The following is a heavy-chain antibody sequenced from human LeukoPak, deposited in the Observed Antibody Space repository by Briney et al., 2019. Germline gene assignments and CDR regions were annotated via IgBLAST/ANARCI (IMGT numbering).Heavy chain of an antibody. J-gene: IGHJ4*02. CDR3: AKSAPGYSSGWYGDDY. V-gene: IGHV3-30*04. D-gene: IGHD6-19*01. CDR1: GFTFSSYA. Sequence: GGSLRLSCADSGFTFSSYAMHWVRQAPGKGLEWVAVISYDGSKKFYADSVKGRFTISRDNSKNTLYLQMNSLRAEDTAVYYCAKSAPGYSSGWYGDDYWGQGTLVTVSS. CDR2: ISYDGSKK.